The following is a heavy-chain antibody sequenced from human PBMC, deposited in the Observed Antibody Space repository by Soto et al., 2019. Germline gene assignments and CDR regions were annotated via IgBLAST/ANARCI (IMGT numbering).Heavy chain of an antibody. D-gene: IGHD4-17*01. V-gene: IGHV4-39*01. CDR3: ARRGGGDSLFDS. Sequence: SETRSLTCTVSGGSFSSSNYYWGWIRQSPGKGLDWIGNIFYGGGSGVAYYSPSLKSRVTISVDTSKNQFSLNMRSLTAADTAVYFCARRGGGDSLFDSWGQGKLVTVSS. J-gene: IGHJ4*02. CDR1: GGSFSSSNYY. CDR2: IFYGGGSGVA.